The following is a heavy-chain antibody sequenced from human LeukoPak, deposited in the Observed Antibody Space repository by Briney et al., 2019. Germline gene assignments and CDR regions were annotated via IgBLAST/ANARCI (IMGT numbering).Heavy chain of an antibody. CDR3: AKAPDYIVFSTFDP. CDR2: ISGSGGST. D-gene: IGHD4-11*01. Sequence: GGSLRPSCAASGFTFSSYAMSWVRQAPGKGLEWVSAISGSGGSTYYADSVKGRFTISRDNSKNTLYLQMNSLRAEDTAVYYCAKAPDYIVFSTFDPWGQGTLVAVSS. CDR1: GFTFSSYA. V-gene: IGHV3-23*01. J-gene: IGHJ5*02.